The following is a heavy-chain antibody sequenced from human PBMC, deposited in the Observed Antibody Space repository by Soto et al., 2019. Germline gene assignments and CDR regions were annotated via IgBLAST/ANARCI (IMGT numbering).Heavy chain of an antibody. CDR1: GGSIIIGGYY. CDR3: ARDQNSSGYLDY. Sequence: SEPLYLTCTVSGGSIIIGGYYWSWIRQHPGKGLEWIGYIYYSGFTDYNPSLKSRVTISEDTSKNQFSLRLTSVTAADTAVYYCARDQNSSGYLDYWGQGILVTVSS. J-gene: IGHJ4*02. V-gene: IGHV4-61*08. D-gene: IGHD3-22*01. CDR2: IYYSGFT.